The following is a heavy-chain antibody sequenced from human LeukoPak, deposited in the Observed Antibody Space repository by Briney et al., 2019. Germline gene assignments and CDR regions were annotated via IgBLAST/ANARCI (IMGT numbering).Heavy chain of an antibody. Sequence: ASVKVSCKASGYTFTSYDINWVRQAPGQGLEWMGWINTNTGNPTYAQGFTGRFVFSLDTSVSTAYLQISSLKAEDTAVYYCARGAIFGVVLGVEYYYYMDVWGRGTTVTVSS. CDR1: GYTFTSYD. J-gene: IGHJ6*03. CDR3: ARGAIFGVVLGVEYYYYMDV. D-gene: IGHD3-3*01. V-gene: IGHV7-4-1*02. CDR2: INTNTGNP.